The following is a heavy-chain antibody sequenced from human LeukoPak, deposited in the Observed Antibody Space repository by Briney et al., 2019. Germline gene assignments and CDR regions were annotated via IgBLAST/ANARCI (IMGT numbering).Heavy chain of an antibody. CDR3: ARGILLWFGERNWYFDL. V-gene: IGHV4-59*01. J-gene: IGHJ2*01. CDR1: GGSISSFY. CDR2: TSYSGST. D-gene: IGHD3-10*01. Sequence: SETLSLTCSVSGGSISSFYCSWIRQPPGKGLEWIGYTSYSGSTNYNPSLKSRVTISVDTSKNQFSLKLSSVTAADTAVYYCARGILLWFGERNWYFDLWGRGTLVTVSS.